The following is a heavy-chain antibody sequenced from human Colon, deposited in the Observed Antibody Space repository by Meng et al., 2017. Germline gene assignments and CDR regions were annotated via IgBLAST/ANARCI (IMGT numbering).Heavy chain of an antibody. V-gene: IGHV3-23*01. J-gene: IGHJ4*02. CDR1: GFSFANYA. CDR3: ARVGTARPFDY. D-gene: IGHD1-1*01. CDR2: VSGSGKST. Sequence: VQLLESGGILVQPGGSLRLSCTASGFSFANYAMSWVRQAPGKGLEWVSAVSGSGKSTYYADSVKGRFTISRDNSKNTLYLQMDSLRAEDTAVYYCARVGTARPFDYWGQGTLVTVSS.